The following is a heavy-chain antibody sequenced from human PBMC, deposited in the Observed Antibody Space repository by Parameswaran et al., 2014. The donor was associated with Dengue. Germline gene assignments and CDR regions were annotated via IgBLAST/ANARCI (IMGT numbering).Heavy chain of an antibody. CDR3: AKDRGGSGIPYYFDY. J-gene: IGHJ4*02. CDR1: GVTFRSYA. Sequence: GSLRLSCTASGVTFRSYAMSWVRQAPGKGLEWVSSISDSGGSIYYAASVKGRFTISRDNSKTTLYLQMNSLRAEDTAVYYCAKDRGGSGIPYYFDYWGQGTLVTVSS. D-gene: IGHD3-10*01. CDR2: ISDSGGSI. V-gene: IGHV3-23*01.